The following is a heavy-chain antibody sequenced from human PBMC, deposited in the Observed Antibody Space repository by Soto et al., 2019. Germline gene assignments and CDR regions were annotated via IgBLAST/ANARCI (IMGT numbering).Heavy chain of an antibody. V-gene: IGHV2-5*02. CDR3: AHKGGRGAAMDV. J-gene: IGHJ6*02. CDR2: IYWDDDE. Sequence: QITLKESGPTLVEPTQTLTLTCTFSGFSLSTSGVGVAWIRQPPGKALEWLALIYWDDDERYSPSLKSRLTITTDTSKNQLVLTRTNMDPVDTATYYCAHKGGRGAAMDVWGQGTTVTVSS. D-gene: IGHD2-15*01. CDR1: GFSLSTSGVG.